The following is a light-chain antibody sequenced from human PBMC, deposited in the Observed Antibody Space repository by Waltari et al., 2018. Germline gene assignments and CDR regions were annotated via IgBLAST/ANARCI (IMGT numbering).Light chain of an antibody. V-gene: IGLV1-51*01. CDR2: QDY. J-gene: IGLJ3*02. Sequence: QSVLTQPPSVSAAPGQRVTSSCSGSSFDFAHGYVSWFQQLPGTAPNLLIYQDYKRPSEIPDRFSGSKSGTSATLGITGLQTGDEADYYCGTWDRSLNIVMFGGGTKLTVL. CDR3: GTWDRSLNIVM. CDR1: SFDFAHGY.